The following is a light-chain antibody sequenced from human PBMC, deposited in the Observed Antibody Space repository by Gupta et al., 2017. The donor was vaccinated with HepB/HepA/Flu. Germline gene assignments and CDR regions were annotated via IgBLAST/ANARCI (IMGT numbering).Light chain of an antibody. CDR2: WAS. CDR3: HQDYSTPPT. V-gene: IGKV4-1*01. J-gene: IGKJ1*01. CDR1: QSVLYRSNNKNY. Sequence: DIVMTQSPDSLAVSLCERATINCKSSQSVLYRSNNKNYLAWYQQKPGQPPKLLIYWASTRESGVPDRFSGRGSGSDFTLTIISLQAEDVAIYYCHQDYSTPPTFGQGTKVEIK.